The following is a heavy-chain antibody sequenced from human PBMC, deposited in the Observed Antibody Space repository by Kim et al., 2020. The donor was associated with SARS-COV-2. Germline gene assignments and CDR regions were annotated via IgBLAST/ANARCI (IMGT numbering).Heavy chain of an antibody. CDR3: ARERVSAGYYYYGMDV. Sequence: SLLLSFSSSFFTFSSYGMHWVRQAPGKGLEWVAVIWYDGSNKYYADSVKGRFTISRDNSKNTLYLQMNSLRAEDTAVYYCARERVSAGYYYYGMDVWG. CDR1: FFTFSSYG. CDR2: IWYDGSNK. D-gene: IGHD6-13*01. J-gene: IGHJ6*01. V-gene: IGHV3-33*01.